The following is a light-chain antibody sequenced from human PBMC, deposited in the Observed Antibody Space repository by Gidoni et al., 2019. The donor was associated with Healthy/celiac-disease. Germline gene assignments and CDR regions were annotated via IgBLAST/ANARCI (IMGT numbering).Light chain of an antibody. J-gene: IGKJ4*01. Sequence: DIVMTQSPLSLPVTPGAPAPIACRSGQSLLHSNGYNYLDWYLQKPGQSPQLQIDLGSDRASGVPDRGSGSGSGTDFTLKISRVEAEDVGVYYCMQALQTPLTFGEGTKVEIK. CDR1: QSLLHSNGYNY. CDR2: LGS. V-gene: IGKV2-28*01. CDR3: MQALQTPLT.